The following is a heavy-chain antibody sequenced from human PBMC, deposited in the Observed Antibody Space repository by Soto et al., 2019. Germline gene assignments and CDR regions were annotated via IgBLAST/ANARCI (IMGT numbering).Heavy chain of an antibody. Sequence: GGSLRLSCASSGFTFSSYWMSLVRQAPGKGLEWVANIKQDGSEKYYVDSVKGRFTISRDNAKNSLYLQMNSLRAEDTAVYYCAREQRSSWYYYYGMDVWGQGTTVTVSS. CDR2: IKQDGSEK. V-gene: IGHV3-7*05. J-gene: IGHJ6*02. CDR3: AREQRSSWYYYYGMDV. CDR1: GFTFSSYW. D-gene: IGHD6-13*01.